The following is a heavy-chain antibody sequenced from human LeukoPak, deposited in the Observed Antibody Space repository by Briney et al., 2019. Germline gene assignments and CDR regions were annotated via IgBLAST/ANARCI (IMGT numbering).Heavy chain of an antibody. J-gene: IGHJ4*02. D-gene: IGHD1-1*01. CDR3: AREYWNDY. Sequence: SSETLSLTCAVYGGSFSGYYWSWIRQPPGKGLEWIGEINHSGSTNYNPSLESRVTISVDTSKNQFSLKLSSVTAADTAVYYCAREYWNDYWGQGSLVTVSS. CDR1: GGSFSGYY. CDR2: INHSGST. V-gene: IGHV4-34*01.